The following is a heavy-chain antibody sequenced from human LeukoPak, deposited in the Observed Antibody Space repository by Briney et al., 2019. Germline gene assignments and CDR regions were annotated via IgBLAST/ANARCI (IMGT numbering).Heavy chain of an antibody. V-gene: IGHV3-53*01. CDR1: GFTVSNNY. CDR2: IYISGPT. CDR3: ARGPYLYFDY. Sequence: GGSLRLSCAASGFTVSNNYMNWVRRAPGKGLEWVSVIYISGPTYYADSVKGRFTISRDNSKNTLYLQMNSLRAEDTAVYYCARGPYLYFDYWGQGTLVTVSS. J-gene: IGHJ4*02.